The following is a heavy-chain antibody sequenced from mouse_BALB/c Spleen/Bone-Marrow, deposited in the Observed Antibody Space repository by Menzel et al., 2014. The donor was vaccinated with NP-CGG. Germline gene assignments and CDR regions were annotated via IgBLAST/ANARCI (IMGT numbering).Heavy chain of an antibody. CDR2: INSGGTYI. D-gene: IGHD2-4*01. J-gene: IGHJ1*01. CDR3: ARPRMITTSFDV. CDR1: GFTFSTYA. V-gene: IGHV5-9-3*01. Sequence: EVQLVESGGGLVKPGGSLKLSCAASGFTFSTYAMSWVRQTPEERLEWVATINSGGTYIYYADSVKGRFTISRDNAKNTLYLQMSSLRSEDTAMFYCARPRMITTSFDVWGAGTTVTVSS.